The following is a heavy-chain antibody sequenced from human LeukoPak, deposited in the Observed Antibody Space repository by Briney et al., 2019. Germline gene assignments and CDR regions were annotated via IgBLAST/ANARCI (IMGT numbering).Heavy chain of an antibody. D-gene: IGHD2-8*02. CDR1: GYSFSSYW. J-gene: IGHJ4*02. Sequence: GESLKISCKGSGYSFSSYWISWVRQMPGKGLEWMGRIDPGDSFTKYSASLEGRVTISADKSLSTVHLQWSSLKASDTAIYYCARDGGGVSSWVSHWGQGTLVTVSS. CDR3: ARDGGGVSSWVSH. CDR2: IDPGDSFT. V-gene: IGHV5-10-1*01.